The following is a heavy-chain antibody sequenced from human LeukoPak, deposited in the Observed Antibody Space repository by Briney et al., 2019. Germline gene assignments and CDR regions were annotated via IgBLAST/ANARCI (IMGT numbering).Heavy chain of an antibody. J-gene: IGHJ3*02. CDR1: GFTFSSYSMN. D-gene: IGHD2-2*01. Sequence: GSLRLSCAASGFTFSSYSMNWVRQAPGKGLEWIGGIYHSGSTYYNPSLKSRVTISVDTSKNQFSLKLSSVTAADTAVYYCARRLIVVVPAAIDDAFDIWGQGTMVTVSS. V-gene: IGHV4-59*05. CDR3: ARRLIVVVPAAIDDAFDI. CDR2: IYHSGST.